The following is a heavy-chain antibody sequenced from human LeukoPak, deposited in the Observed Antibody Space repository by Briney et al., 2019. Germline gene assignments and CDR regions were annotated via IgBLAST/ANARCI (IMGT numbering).Heavy chain of an antibody. CDR1: GFTFSSYT. V-gene: IGHV3-21*01. CDR3: AELGITMIGGV. Sequence: GGSLRLSCAASGFTFSSYTMNWVRQAPGKGLEWVSSISSSSIYIYYADSVKGRFTISRDNAKNSLYLQMNSLRAEDTAVYYCAELGITMIGGVWGKGTTVTISS. CDR2: ISSSSIYI. J-gene: IGHJ6*04. D-gene: IGHD3-10*02.